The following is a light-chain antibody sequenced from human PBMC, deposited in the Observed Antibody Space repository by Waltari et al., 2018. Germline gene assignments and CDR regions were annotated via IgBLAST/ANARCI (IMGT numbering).Light chain of an antibody. Sequence: QSTLTQPASVSGSLGQSITISCIGTSGDVGNYNLFSWCQQHPGKAPKFLIYGVNKRPSGVSIRFAGSKSGNTASLTISGLQGEDEAIYFCSSYAAYNTVIFGGGTKVTVL. J-gene: IGLJ2*01. CDR3: SSYAAYNTVI. V-gene: IGLV2-23*02. CDR2: GVN. CDR1: SGDVGNYNL.